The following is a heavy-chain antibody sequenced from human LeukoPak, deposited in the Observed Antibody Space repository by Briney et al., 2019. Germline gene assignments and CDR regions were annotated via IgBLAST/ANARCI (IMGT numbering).Heavy chain of an antibody. D-gene: IGHD4-23*01. Sequence: PGGSLRLSCAASGFTFDDYAMHWVRQAPGKGLEWVSGISWNSGSIGYADSVKGRFTISRDNAKNSLYLQMNSLRAEDTALYYCAKDISHGGNGRTLFGYWGQGTLVTVSS. CDR3: AKDISHGGNGRTLFGY. CDR2: ISWNSGSI. J-gene: IGHJ4*02. V-gene: IGHV3-9*01. CDR1: GFTFDDYA.